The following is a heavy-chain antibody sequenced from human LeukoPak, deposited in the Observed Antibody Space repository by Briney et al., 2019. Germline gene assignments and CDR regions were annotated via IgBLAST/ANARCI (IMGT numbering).Heavy chain of an antibody. CDR3: ASRYTPPTSIAARYYFDY. CDR2: IYHSGST. J-gene: IGHJ4*02. D-gene: IGHD6-6*01. V-gene: IGHV4-38-2*01. CDR1: GYSISSGYY. Sequence: SETLSLTCAVSGYSISSGYYWGWIRQPPGKGLEWIGSIYHSGSTYYNPSLKSRVTISVDTSKNQFSLKLSSVTVADTAVYYCASRYTPPTSIAARYYFDYWGQGTLVTVSS.